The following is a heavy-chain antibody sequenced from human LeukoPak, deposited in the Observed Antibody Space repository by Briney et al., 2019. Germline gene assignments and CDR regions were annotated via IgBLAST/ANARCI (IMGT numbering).Heavy chain of an antibody. D-gene: IGHD3-16*01. Sequence: VQPGGSLRLSCAASGFTFSSYWMTWVRQAPGKGLEWVANIKQDGSENYYVDSVKGRFTISRDNAKNSLCLQMNSLRAEDTAVYYCARYSITSFRFYSYYYGMDVWGQGTTVTVSS. CDR2: IKQDGSEN. CDR3: ARYSITSFRFYSYYYGMDV. J-gene: IGHJ6*02. V-gene: IGHV3-7*05. CDR1: GFTFSSYW.